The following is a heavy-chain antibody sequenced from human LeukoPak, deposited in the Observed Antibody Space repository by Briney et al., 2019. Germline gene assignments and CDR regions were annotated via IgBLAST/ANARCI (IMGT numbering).Heavy chain of an antibody. CDR3: ARESGMLHEIGTFDM. J-gene: IGHJ3*02. CDR2: TRNKLDSYTT. V-gene: IGHV3-72*01. CDR1: GCSFSDYC. D-gene: IGHD1-26*01. Sequence: AGSLTLSCAAYGCSFSDYCRDWVRQTPGKGLEWVGRTRNKLDSYTTEYPASVKSRFTISRDDSKTSLYLQMNSVKTEDTAVYYCARESGMLHEIGTFDMWGQETLVSVSS.